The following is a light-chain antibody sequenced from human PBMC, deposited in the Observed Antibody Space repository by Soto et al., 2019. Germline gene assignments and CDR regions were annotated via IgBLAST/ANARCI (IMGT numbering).Light chain of an antibody. J-gene: IGKJ1*01. CDR2: DAS. CDR3: QQYGSSPRT. CDR1: QSVSSSY. Sequence: EIVLTQSPGTLSLSPGERATLSCRASQSVSSSYLAWYQQKPGQAPRLLMYDASSRATGIPDRFSGSGSGTDFTLTISRLEPEDFAVYFCQQYGSSPRTFGQGTKVVIK. V-gene: IGKV3-20*01.